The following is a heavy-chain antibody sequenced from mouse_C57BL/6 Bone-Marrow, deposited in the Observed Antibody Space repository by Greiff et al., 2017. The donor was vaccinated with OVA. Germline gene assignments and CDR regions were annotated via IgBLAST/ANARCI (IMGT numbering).Heavy chain of an antibody. Sequence: VQLQQSGAELVRPGASVKLSCTASGFNIKDYYMHWVKQRPEQGLEWIGRIDPEDGDTEYAPKFQGKATMTADTSSNTAYLQLSRLTSEDTSVYYCTSPIYDCYYDYFDYWGQGTTLTVSS. J-gene: IGHJ2*01. D-gene: IGHD2-3*01. V-gene: IGHV14-1*01. CDR1: GFNIKDYY. CDR3: TSPIYDCYYDYFDY. CDR2: IDPEDGDT.